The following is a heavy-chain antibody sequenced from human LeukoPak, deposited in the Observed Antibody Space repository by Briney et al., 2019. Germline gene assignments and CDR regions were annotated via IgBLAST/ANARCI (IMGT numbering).Heavy chain of an antibody. D-gene: IGHD1-1*01. V-gene: IGHV4-39*01. CDR2: IYYSGST. J-gene: IGHJ4*02. Sequence: PSETLSLTCTVSGGSISSSSYYWGWIRQPPGKGLEWIGSIYYSGSTYYNPSLKSRVTISVDTSKNQFSLKLSSVTAADTAVYYCATRSTTGTTSYDYWGQGTLVTVSS. CDR1: GGSISSSSYY. CDR3: ATRSTTGTTSYDY.